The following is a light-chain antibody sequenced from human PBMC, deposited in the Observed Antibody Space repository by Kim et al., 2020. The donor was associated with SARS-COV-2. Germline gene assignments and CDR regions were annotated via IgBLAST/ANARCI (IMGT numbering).Light chain of an antibody. CDR2: GAS. V-gene: IGKV3-15*01. CDR1: QSVSSN. Sequence: SPGERAALPCRASQSVSSNLAWYQQKPGQAPRLLIYGASTRATGIPARFSGSGSGTEFTLTISSLQSEDFAVYYCQQYNNWPLMYTFGQGTKLEIK. J-gene: IGKJ2*01. CDR3: QQYNNWPLMYT.